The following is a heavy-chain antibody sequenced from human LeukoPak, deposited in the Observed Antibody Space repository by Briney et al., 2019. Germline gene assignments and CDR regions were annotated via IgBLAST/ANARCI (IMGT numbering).Heavy chain of an antibody. V-gene: IGHV3-23*01. Sequence: PGGSLRLSCVSSGFTFSSSGMGLVRQAPGKGLDCVSVIVGSGGSTDYADSVKGRFTISRDNSKNTLYLQMNSLRAEDTAVYYCAKLTGPAIIPFGGVTWFDPWGQGTLVIVSS. CDR2: IVGSGGST. CDR1: GFTFSSSG. J-gene: IGHJ5*02. D-gene: IGHD3-16*01. CDR3: AKLTGPAIIPFGGVTWFDP.